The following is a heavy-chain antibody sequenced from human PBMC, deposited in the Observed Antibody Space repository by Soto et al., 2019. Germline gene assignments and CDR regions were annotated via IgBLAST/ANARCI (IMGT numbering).Heavy chain of an antibody. V-gene: IGHV3-7*01. CDR2: IKQDGSEK. J-gene: IGHJ4*02. CDR3: ARDAYTIFGVVISYYFDY. Sequence: PGGSLRLSCAASGFTFSSYWMSWVRQAPGKGLEWVANIKQDGSEKYYVDSVKGRFTISRDNAKNSLYLQMNSLRAEDTAVYYCARDAYTIFGVVISYYFDYWGQGTLVTVSS. CDR1: GFTFSSYW. D-gene: IGHD3-3*01.